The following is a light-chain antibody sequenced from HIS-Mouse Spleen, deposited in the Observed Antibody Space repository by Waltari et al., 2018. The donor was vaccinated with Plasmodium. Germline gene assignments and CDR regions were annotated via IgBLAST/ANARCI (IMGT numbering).Light chain of an antibody. V-gene: IGLV2-14*03. CDR1: SSDVGAYNY. CDR2: DVS. CDR3: SSYTSSSTLV. Sequence: QSALTQPASVSGSPGQSITISCTGTSSDVGAYNYVSLYTQHPGKAPKLMIYDVSNRPSGGSNRCSGSKSGNTASVTISGLQAEDGADYYCSSYTSSSTLVFGGGTKLTVL. J-gene: IGLJ2*01.